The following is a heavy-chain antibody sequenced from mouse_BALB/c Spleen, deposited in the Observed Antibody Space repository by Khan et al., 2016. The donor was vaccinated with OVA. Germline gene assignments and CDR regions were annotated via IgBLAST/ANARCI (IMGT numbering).Heavy chain of an antibody. V-gene: IGHV9-1*02. CDR3: AREATYWYFDD. CDR2: INTHTGEP. D-gene: IGHD1-1*01. Sequence: QIQLVQSGPELKKPGETVKITCEASGYTFTNYRMNWMKQAPGKGLKWMGWINTHTGEPTYGYDFKGRFAFSLETSASTAYLQINSLKHEDMATYFCAREATYWYFDDWGAGTTVTVSS. J-gene: IGHJ1*01. CDR1: GYTFTNYR.